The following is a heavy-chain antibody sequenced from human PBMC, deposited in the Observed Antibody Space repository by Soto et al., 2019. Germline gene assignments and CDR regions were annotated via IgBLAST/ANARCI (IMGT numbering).Heavy chain of an antibody. Sequence: QVHLVQAGAEVREPGASVKVSCKASGYSFTNNDVSWVRQATGQGLEWMGWMNPGSGDTGYAQKFQGRVNMTRGISTAKADMELSSLRSHDTATYYCARMATFGSLNWFDPWGQGTLVTVSS. D-gene: IGHD3-16*01. CDR3: ARMATFGSLNWFDP. J-gene: IGHJ5*02. CDR1: GYSFTNND. V-gene: IGHV1-8*01. CDR2: MNPGSGDT.